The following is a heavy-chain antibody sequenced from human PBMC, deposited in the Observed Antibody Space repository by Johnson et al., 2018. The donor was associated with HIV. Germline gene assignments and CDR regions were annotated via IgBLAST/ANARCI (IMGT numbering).Heavy chain of an antibody. CDR3: ARGKGAAAAEAFDI. Sequence: QLVESGGGLVQPGGSLRLSCAVSGFTVNGNYMSWVRQAPGKGLEWVSVIYSGDTTYYADSVKGRFTISRDTSKNTLYLQMNSLRAGDTAVYYCARGKGAAAAEAFDIWGQGTMVTVSS. CDR2: IYSGDTT. CDR1: GFTVNGNY. V-gene: IGHV3-66*01. D-gene: IGHD6-13*01. J-gene: IGHJ3*02.